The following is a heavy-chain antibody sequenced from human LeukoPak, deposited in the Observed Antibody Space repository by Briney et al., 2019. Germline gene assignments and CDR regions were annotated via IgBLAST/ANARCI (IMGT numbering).Heavy chain of an antibody. CDR3: AKDGPYSSSWYPDY. V-gene: IGHV3-23*01. D-gene: IGHD6-13*01. CDR2: ISGSGGSI. J-gene: IGHJ4*02. CDR1: GFTFSSYA. Sequence: GGSLRLSCAASGFTFSSYAISWVRQAPGKGLEWVSAISGSGGSIYYADSVKGRFTMSRDNSKNTLNLQMNSLRAEDTAVYYCAKDGPYSSSWYPDYWGQGTLVTVSS.